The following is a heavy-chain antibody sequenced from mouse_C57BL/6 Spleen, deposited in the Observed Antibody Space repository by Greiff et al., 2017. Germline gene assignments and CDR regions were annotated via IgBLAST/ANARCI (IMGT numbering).Heavy chain of an antibody. V-gene: IGHV1-42*01. CDR2: INPSTGGT. D-gene: IGHD1-1*01. CDR1: GYSFTGYY. CDR3: ASYDGSSYWYFDV. J-gene: IGHJ1*03. Sequence: VQLQQSGPELVKPGASVKISCKASGYSFTGYYMNWVKQSPEKSLEWIGEINPSTGGTTYNQKFKAKATLTVDKSSSTAYMQLKSLTSEDSAVYYCASYDGSSYWYFDVWGTGTTVTVSS.